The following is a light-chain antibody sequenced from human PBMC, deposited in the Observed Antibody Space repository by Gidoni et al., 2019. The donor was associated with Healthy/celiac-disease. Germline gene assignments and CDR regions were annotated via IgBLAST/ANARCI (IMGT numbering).Light chain of an antibody. J-gene: IGLJ1*01. V-gene: IGLV3-1*01. CDR2: QAS. CDR1: KLGDKY. CDR3: QAWDSSTYV. Sequence: YELTQPPAVSVSPGQTASITCSGDKLGDKYACWSQQKPGQSHVLVIYQASKRPSGIPERFSGSNSGNTATLTISGTQAMDEADYYCQAWDSSTYVFGTGTKVTVL.